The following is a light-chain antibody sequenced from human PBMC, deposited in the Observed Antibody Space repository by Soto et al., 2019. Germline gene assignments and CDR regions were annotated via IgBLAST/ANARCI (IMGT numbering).Light chain of an antibody. J-gene: IGLJ1*01. Sequence: QSVLTQPPSASGSPGQSVTISCTGTSSDVGGYNYVSWYQQHPGKAPKLMIYGVSKRPSGVPDRFSGSKSGNTASLTVSGLQAEDEADYYCSSYVASTKEVFRTGTKVT. CDR2: GVS. CDR3: SSYVASTKEV. V-gene: IGLV2-8*01. CDR1: SSDVGGYNY.